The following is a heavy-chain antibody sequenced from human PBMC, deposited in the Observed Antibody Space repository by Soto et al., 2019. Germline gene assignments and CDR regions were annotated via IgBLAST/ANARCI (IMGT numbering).Heavy chain of an antibody. CDR3: ASEGSTTARPPQFDY. V-gene: IGHV3-33*01. J-gene: IGHJ4*02. CDR1: GVTFSSDG. Sequence: AGGSLRLSCAAPGVTFSSDGMHWVRQAPGKGLEWVAVIWYDGSNKYYADSVKGRFAISRDNSKNTLYLQMNSLRAEDTAVYYCASEGSTTARPPQFDYWGQGTLVTVSS. D-gene: IGHD6-6*01. CDR2: IWYDGSNK.